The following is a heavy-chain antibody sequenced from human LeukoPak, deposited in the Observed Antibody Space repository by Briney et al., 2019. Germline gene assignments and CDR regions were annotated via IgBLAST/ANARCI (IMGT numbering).Heavy chain of an antibody. Sequence: GGSLRLSCAASAFTFYTYSMNWVRQPPGKGLEWLSYISSSSSTIYYADSVKGRFTISRDNAKNSLYLQMNSLRDEDRAVYYCARGASRGFDYWGHGTLVTVSS. D-gene: IGHD5-24*01. CDR3: ARGASRGFDY. J-gene: IGHJ4*01. V-gene: IGHV3-48*02. CDR1: AFTFYTYS. CDR2: ISSSSSTI.